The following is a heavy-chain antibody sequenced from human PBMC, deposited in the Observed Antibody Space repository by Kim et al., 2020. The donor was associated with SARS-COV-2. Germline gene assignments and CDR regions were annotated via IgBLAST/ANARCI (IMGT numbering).Heavy chain of an antibody. V-gene: IGHV3-30*04. CDR1: GFTFSSYA. J-gene: IGHJ6*02. CDR3: SRDATTVNSYYYYGMDV. Sequence: GGSLRLSCAASGFTFSSYAMHWVRQAPGKGLEWVAVISYDGSNKYYADSVKGRFTISRDNSKNTLYLQMNSLRAEDTAVYYCSRDATTVNSYYYYGMDVWGQGTTVTVSS. CDR2: ISYDGSNK. D-gene: IGHD4-17*01.